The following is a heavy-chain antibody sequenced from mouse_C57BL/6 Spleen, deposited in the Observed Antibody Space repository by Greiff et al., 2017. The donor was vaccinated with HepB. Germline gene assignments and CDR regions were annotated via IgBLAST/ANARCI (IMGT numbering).Heavy chain of an antibody. D-gene: IGHD1-1*01. Sequence: QVQLQQPGAELVKPGASVKMSCKASGYTFTSYWITWVKQRPGQGLEWIGDIYPGSGSTNYNEKFKSKATLTADKSSSTAYMELRSLTSEDSAVYYCTRSSITTVVATGYFDYWGQGTTLTVSS. CDR2: IYPGSGST. V-gene: IGHV1-55*01. CDR1: GYTFTSYW. CDR3: TRSSITTVVATGYFDY. J-gene: IGHJ2*01.